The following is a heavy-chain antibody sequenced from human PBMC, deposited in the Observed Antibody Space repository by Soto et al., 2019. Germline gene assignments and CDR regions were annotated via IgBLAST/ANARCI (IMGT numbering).Heavy chain of an antibody. D-gene: IGHD5-12*01. V-gene: IGHV4-59*01. J-gene: IGHJ6*02. Sequence: PSETLSLTCTVSGGSISSYYWSWIRQPPGKGLEWIGYIYYSGSTNYNPSLKSRVTISVDTSKNQFSLKLSSVTAADTAVYYCARVSRWLPSGMDVWGQGTTVTVSS. CDR3: ARVSRWLPSGMDV. CDR1: GGSISSYY. CDR2: IYYSGST.